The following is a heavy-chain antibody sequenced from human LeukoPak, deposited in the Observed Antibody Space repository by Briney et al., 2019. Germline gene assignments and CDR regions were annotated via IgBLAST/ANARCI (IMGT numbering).Heavy chain of an antibody. CDR1: GASISSYY. Sequence: SETLSLTCTVSGASISSYYRSWIRQPPGKGLEWIAFISNSVSTNYNPSLKSRVTISLDTSRKQLSLRLSSVIAADTAVYYCVATERWGQWDYWGQATRVPVSS. CDR2: ISNSVST. V-gene: IGHV4-4*08. J-gene: IGHJ4*02. D-gene: IGHD5-24*01. CDR3: VATERWGQWDY.